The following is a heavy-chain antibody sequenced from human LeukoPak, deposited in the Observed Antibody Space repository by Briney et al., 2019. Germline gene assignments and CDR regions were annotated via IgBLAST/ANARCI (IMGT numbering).Heavy chain of an antibody. CDR2: INHSGST. CDR1: GGSFSGYY. D-gene: IGHD3-22*01. J-gene: IGHJ4*02. V-gene: IGHV4-34*01. CDR3: ARVSRNYYDSSGYYSSGLLYFDY. Sequence: SETLSLTCAVYGGSFSGYYWSWIRQPPGKGLEWIGEINHSGSTNYNPSLKSRVTISVDTSKNQFSLKLSSVTAADTAVCYCARVSRNYYDSSGYYSSGLLYFDYWGQGTLVTVSS.